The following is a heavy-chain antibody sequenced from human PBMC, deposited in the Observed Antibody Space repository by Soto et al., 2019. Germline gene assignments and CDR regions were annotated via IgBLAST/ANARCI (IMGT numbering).Heavy chain of an antibody. V-gene: IGHV4-39*01. CDR1: GGSISSSSYY. CDR3: ARTGGSYYYYGMDV. D-gene: IGHD3-16*01. CDR2: IYYSGST. J-gene: IGHJ6*02. Sequence: QLQLQESGPGLVKPSETLSLTCTVSGGSISSSSYYWGWIRQPPGKGLAWIGSIYYSGSTYYNPSLKSRVTISVDTSKNQFSLKLSSVTAAATAVYYCARTGGSYYYYGMDVWGQGTTVTVAS.